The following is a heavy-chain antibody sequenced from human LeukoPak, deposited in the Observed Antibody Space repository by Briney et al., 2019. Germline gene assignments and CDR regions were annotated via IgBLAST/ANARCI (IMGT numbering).Heavy chain of an antibody. J-gene: IGHJ3*02. CDR1: GLTFSSSW. D-gene: IGHD4-17*01. Sequence: QPGGSLRLSCAVSGLTFSSSWMDWVRQAPGKGLEWVASINPDGNKKYSADSVKGRFTISRDNAKNSLYLQMNSLRAEDTAVYYCARVVSLGDGDYVADALNIWGQGTMVTVSS. CDR3: ARVVSLGDGDYVADALNI. V-gene: IGHV3-7*01. CDR2: INPDGNKK.